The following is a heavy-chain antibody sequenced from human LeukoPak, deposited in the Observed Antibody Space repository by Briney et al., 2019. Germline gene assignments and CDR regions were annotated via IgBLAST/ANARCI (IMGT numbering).Heavy chain of an antibody. CDR2: INPNSGGT. CDR1: GYTFTGYY. Sequence: GASVKVSCKASGYTFTGYYMHWVRQAPGQGLEWMGWINPNSGGTNYAQKFQGRVTMTRDTSISTAYMELSSLRSDDTAVYYCARGYYSDSSGYYPIWGQGTLVTVSS. D-gene: IGHD3-22*01. V-gene: IGHV1-2*02. J-gene: IGHJ4*02. CDR3: ARGYYSDSSGYYPI.